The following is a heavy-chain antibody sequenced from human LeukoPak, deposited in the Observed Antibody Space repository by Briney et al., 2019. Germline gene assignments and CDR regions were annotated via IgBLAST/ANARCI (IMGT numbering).Heavy chain of an antibody. V-gene: IGHV1-69*04. J-gene: IGHJ5*02. CDR3: ARASPPIIQXNYFDP. CDR2: IIPVLDIA. Sequence: SVKVSCKASGGTFSSYHFTWMRQAPGQRLEWMGRIIPVLDIANYAKKFQGRLTITADKSTSTSHMELSSLTSEDTAIYYYARASPPIIQXNYFDPWGQGTLVIVSS. CDR1: GGTFSSYH. D-gene: IGHD1-7*01.